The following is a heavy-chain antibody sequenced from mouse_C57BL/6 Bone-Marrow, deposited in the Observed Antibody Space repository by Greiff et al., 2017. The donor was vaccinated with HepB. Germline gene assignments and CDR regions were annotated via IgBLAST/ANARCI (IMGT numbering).Heavy chain of an antibody. CDR2: IRLKSDNYAT. V-gene: IGHV6-3*01. CDR3: LHYYGSSGHWYFDG. Sequence: DVKLQESGGGLVQPGGSMKLSCVASGFTFSNYWMNWVRQSPEKGLEWVAQIRLKSDNYATHYAESVKGRFTISRDDSKSSVYLQMSNLRDEATGLYSCLHYYGSSGHWYFDGWGTGTTVTVSS. J-gene: IGHJ1*03. D-gene: IGHD1-1*01. CDR1: GFTFSNYW.